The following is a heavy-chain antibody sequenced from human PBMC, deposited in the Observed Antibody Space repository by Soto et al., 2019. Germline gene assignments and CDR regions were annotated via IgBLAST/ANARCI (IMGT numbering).Heavy chain of an antibody. J-gene: IGHJ4*02. Sequence: PSETLSLTCTVSGGSIISYYWSWIRQPAGKGLEWIGRIYTNGDTNYNPSLKSRVTMSVDTSKSQFSLNLSSVTAADTAVYYCARDYYGSGSSFDYWGQGTQVTVSS. CDR2: IYTNGDT. D-gene: IGHD3-10*01. V-gene: IGHV4-4*07. CDR3: ARDYYGSGSSFDY. CDR1: GGSIISYY.